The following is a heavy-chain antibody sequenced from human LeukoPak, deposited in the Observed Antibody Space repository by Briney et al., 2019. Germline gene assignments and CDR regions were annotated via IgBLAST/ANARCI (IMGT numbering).Heavy chain of an antibody. V-gene: IGHV3-23*01. J-gene: IGHJ4*02. CDR1: GFTFSSYA. CDR3: AKSPKYRTWNYYFDY. CDR2: ISGSGGST. D-gene: IGHD1-7*01. Sequence: PGGSLRLSCAASGFTFSSYAMSWVRQAPGKGLEWVSAISGSGGSTYYADSVKGRFTISRDNSKNTLYLQMNSLRAEDTAVYYCAKSPKYRTWNYYFDYWGQGTLVTVSS.